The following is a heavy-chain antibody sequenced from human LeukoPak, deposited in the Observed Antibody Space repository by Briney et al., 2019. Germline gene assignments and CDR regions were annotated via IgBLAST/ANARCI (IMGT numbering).Heavy chain of an antibody. CDR1: GFTFSSYG. V-gene: IGHV3-30*03. D-gene: IGHD2-15*01. CDR3: AREKGGFDI. CDR2: ISYDGSNK. Sequence: GGSLRLSCAASGFTFSSYGMHWVRQAPGKGLEWVAVISYDGSNKYYADSVKGRFTISRDNSKNTLYLQMNSLRAEDMAVYYCAREKGGFDIWGQGTMVTVSS. J-gene: IGHJ3*02.